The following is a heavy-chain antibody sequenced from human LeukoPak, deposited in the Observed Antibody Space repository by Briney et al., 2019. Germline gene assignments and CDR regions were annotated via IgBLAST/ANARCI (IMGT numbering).Heavy chain of an antibody. D-gene: IGHD2-2*02. Sequence: GGSLRLSCAASGFTFSSYSMNWVRQAPGKXLEWVSSISSSRSYIYYADSVKGRFTISRDNAKNSLYLQMNSLRAEDTAVYYCARDCSSTSCYNRIDYWGQGTLVTVSS. J-gene: IGHJ4*02. V-gene: IGHV3-21*01. CDR3: ARDCSSTSCYNRIDY. CDR1: GFTFSSYS. CDR2: ISSSRSYI.